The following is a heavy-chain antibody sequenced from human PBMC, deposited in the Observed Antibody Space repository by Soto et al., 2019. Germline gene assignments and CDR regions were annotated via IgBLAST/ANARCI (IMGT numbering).Heavy chain of an antibody. J-gene: IGHJ5*02. D-gene: IGHD1-1*01. CDR1: GGSIISYY. CDR2: IYYSGST. V-gene: IGHV4-59*01. CDR3: ARHNWGLYNWFDP. Sequence: SETLSLTCTVSGGSIISYYWSWIRQPPGKGLEWIGYIYYSGSTNYNPSLKSRVTISVDTSKNQFSLKLSSVTAADTAVYYCARHNWGLYNWFDPWGQGTLVTVSS.